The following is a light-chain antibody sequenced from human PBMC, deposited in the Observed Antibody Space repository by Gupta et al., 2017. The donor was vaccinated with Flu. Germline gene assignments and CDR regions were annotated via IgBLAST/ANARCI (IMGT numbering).Light chain of an antibody. V-gene: IGLV2-23*01. Sequence: QSALPQPASVSRSPGQAITISCTRTSSDVGSYNLVSWYQPNPGKAHKLMIYEGSKRPSGVSNRFSGSKSGNTASLTISGLQAADEADYSCCSYAGSRTWVFGGGTKLTVL. CDR3: CSYAGSRTWV. J-gene: IGLJ3*02. CDR1: SSDVGSYNL. CDR2: EGS.